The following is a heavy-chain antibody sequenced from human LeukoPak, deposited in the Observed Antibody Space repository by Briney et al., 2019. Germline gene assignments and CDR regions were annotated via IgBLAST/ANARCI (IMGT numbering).Heavy chain of an antibody. CDR2: ISWNSGSI. D-gene: IGHD2-2*01. J-gene: IGHJ3*02. CDR1: GFTFDGYA. CDR3: AKGGGPAAIIAFDI. V-gene: IGHV3-9*01. Sequence: GGSLRLSCAASGFTFDGYAMHWVRQAPGKGLEWVSGISWNSGSIGYADSVKGRFTISRDNAKNSLYLQMNSLRAEDTALYYCAKGGGPAAIIAFDIWGQGTMVTVSS.